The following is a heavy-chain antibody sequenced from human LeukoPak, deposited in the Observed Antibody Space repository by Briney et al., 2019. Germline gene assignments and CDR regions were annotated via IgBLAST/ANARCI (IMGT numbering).Heavy chain of an antibody. D-gene: IGHD5/OR15-5a*01. CDR3: LTRLRSTIGVDY. J-gene: IGHJ4*01. V-gene: IGHV3-15*01. CDR1: GFSFTNAW. Sequence: PGGSLRLSCAASGFSFTNAWMNWVRQAPGKGLEWVGRIKSKTDGGAIHYAAPVRGRFSISRDDSINTVYLQMDSLKADDTAVYYCLTRLRSTIGVDYWAQGTLVTVSS. CDR2: IKSKTDGGAI.